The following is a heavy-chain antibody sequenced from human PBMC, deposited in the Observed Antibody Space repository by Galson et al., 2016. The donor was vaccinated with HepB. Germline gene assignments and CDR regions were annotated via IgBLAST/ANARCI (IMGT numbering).Heavy chain of an antibody. CDR3: ARGQHYFDSSGYYYGTKEGRFDC. J-gene: IGHJ4*02. CDR2: TYQRSKWFH. V-gene: IGHV6-1*01. Sequence: AISGDSVSTNSAAWNWIRQSPSRGLEWLGRTYQRSKWFHDYAASVKSRITINPDTSKNQFSLQLSSVTPEDTVVYYCARGQHYFDSSGYYYGTKEGRFDCWGQGTLVTVSS. CDR1: GDSVSTNSAA. D-gene: IGHD3-22*01.